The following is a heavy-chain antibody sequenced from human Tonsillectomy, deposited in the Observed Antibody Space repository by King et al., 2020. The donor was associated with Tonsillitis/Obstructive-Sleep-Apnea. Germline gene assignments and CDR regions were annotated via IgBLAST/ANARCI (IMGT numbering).Heavy chain of an antibody. CDR1: GFTISRNA. CDR3: AKDRTWASTSEGTYDI. V-gene: IGHV3-23*04. J-gene: IGHJ3*02. Sequence: QLVQSGGGLVQPGGSLRLSCAASGFTISRNAMSWVCQRPGKGLVWVSRISDSAGSTYYADTGKGRITISKDNSANTLSLQMNSMRAEDTAVYYCAKDRTWASTSEGTYDIWGQGTMVTVSP. D-gene: IGHD1-1*01. CDR2: ISDSAGST.